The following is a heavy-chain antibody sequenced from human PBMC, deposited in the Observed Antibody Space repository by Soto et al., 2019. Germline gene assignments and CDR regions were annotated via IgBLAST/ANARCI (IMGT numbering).Heavy chain of an antibody. CDR2: INHSGST. CDR1: GGSFSGYY. CDR3: ARAHRIAARPGFADY. V-gene: IGHV4-34*01. J-gene: IGHJ4*02. Sequence: QVQLQQWGAGLLKPSETLSLTCAVYGGSFSGYYWSWIRQPPGKGLEWIGEINHSGSTNYNPSLKSRVTIAVDTSKNPFSLELSSVTAADTAVYYCARAHRIAARPGFADYWGQGTLVTVSS. D-gene: IGHD6-6*01.